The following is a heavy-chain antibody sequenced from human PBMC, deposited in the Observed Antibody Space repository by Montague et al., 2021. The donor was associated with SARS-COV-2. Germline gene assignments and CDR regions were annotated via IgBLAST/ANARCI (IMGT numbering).Heavy chain of an antibody. Sequence: SETLSLTCAVSGGSFSGYYCSWIRKPPGKGQERIGEINHSGSTNYNPNLKRRVTLTVDTSKYQFSLTLRPVTAAETAVYYCARAPGVVIILAIYYYYGMDVWGQGTTVTVSS. CDR3: ARAPGVVIILAIYYYYGMDV. CDR1: GGSFSGYY. CDR2: INHSGST. J-gene: IGHJ6*02. V-gene: IGHV4-34*01. D-gene: IGHD3-3*01.